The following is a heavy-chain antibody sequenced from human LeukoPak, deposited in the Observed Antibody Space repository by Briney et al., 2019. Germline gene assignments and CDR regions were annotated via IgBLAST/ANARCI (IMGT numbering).Heavy chain of an antibody. CDR1: GYTFTSYD. CDR3: ARSFTGYCSGGSCYTPDY. D-gene: IGHD2-15*01. Sequence: ASVKVSCKASGYTFTSYDINWVRQATGQGLEWMGWMNPNSGNTGYAQKFQGRVTMTRNTSISTAYMELSSLRSEDTAVYYCARSFTGYCSGGSCYTPDYWGQGTLVTVSS. J-gene: IGHJ4*02. CDR2: MNPNSGNT. V-gene: IGHV1-8*01.